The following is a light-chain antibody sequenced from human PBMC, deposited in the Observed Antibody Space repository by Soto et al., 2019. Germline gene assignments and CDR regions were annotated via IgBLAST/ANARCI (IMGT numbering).Light chain of an antibody. CDR2: DVS. CDR3: NSYTSSCTHVV. CDR1: SSDVGGYNY. V-gene: IGLV2-14*01. Sequence: QSVLTQPASVSGSPGQSITISCTGTSSDVGGYNYVSWYQQHPGKAPKLMIYDVSNRPSGVSNRFSGSKSGNTASLTISGLQAEDEADYYCNSYTSSCTHVVFGGGTKLTVL. J-gene: IGLJ2*01.